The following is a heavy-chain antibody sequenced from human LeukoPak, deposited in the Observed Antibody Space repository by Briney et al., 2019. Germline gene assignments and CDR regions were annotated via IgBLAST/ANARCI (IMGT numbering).Heavy chain of an antibody. CDR2: IRYDGSNK. Sequence: GGSLRLSCAASGFTFSSYAMSWVRQAPGKGLGWVAFIRYDGSNKYYADSVKGRFTISRDNSKNTLYLQMNSLRAEDTAVYYCAKDGHPGYSSSWYSDYWGQGTLVTVSS. CDR3: AKDGHPGYSSSWYSDY. V-gene: IGHV3-30*02. D-gene: IGHD6-13*01. CDR1: GFTFSSYA. J-gene: IGHJ4*02.